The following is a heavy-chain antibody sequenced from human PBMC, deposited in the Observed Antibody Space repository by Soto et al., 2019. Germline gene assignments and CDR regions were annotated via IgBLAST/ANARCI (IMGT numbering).Heavy chain of an antibody. CDR2: ISANNGNT. Sequence: ASVKVSCKASGYTFTSYGISWVRQAPGQGLEWMGWISANNGNTNYAQKLQGRVTMTTDTSTSTAYMELRSLRSDDTAVYYCARDPNSSGWYPVDYWGQGTLVTVSS. D-gene: IGHD6-19*01. J-gene: IGHJ4*02. V-gene: IGHV1-18*01. CDR1: GYTFTSYG. CDR3: ARDPNSSGWYPVDY.